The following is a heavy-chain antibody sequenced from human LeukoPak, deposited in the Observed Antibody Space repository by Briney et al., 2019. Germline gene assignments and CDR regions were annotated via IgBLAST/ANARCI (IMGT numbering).Heavy chain of an antibody. Sequence: SETLSLTCGVYGGSFSNYYLTWTRKPPGKGLEWIGEIHPSGSPNYNPSLRSRVTISLDMSKNQFSLTLTSLTAADTAVYYCARGEDQYKLGDYWGQGTPVTVSS. CDR1: GGSFSNYY. D-gene: IGHD1-1*01. CDR3: ARGEDQYKLGDY. J-gene: IGHJ4*02. V-gene: IGHV4-34*01. CDR2: IHPSGSP.